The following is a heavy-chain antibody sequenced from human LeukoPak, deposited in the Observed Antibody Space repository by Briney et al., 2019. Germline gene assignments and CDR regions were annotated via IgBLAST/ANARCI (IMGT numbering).Heavy chain of an antibody. CDR2: IGTAGEI. D-gene: IGHD3-10*01. CDR1: GFTFRSYD. V-gene: IGHV3-13*01. Sequence: GGSLRLSCAASGFTFRSYDMHWVRQATGKGLEWVSGIGTAGEIYYPGSVKGRFTISRDDSKNTLYLQMNSLKTEDTAVYYCTTDPFITMVRGVTDAFDIWGQGTMVTVSS. CDR3: TTDPFITMVRGVTDAFDI. J-gene: IGHJ3*02.